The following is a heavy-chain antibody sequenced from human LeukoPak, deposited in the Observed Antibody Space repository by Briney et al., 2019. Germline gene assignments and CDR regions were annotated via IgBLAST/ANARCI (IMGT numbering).Heavy chain of an antibody. CDR1: GFTFASYE. CDR2: MNPDSGHT. CDR3: ARRYYDFWSGYSDAFDI. Sequence: ASVKVSCKASGFTFASYEINWVRQATGQGLEWMGWMNPDSGHTGYAQKFQGRLSITTSTSTSTAYMELSSLTSEDTAVYYCARRYYDFWSGYSDAFDIWGQGTMVTVSS. D-gene: IGHD3-3*01. J-gene: IGHJ3*02. V-gene: IGHV1-8*03.